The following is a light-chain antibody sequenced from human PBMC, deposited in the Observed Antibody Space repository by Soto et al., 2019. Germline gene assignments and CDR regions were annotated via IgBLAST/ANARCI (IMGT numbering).Light chain of an antibody. J-gene: IGLJ3*02. CDR1: SGHKSYA. Sequence: QPVLTQPPSASASLGASVKLTCTLSSGHKSYAIAWHQQQPEKGPRYLMKLNSDGSHSKGDGIPDRFSGSSSGAERYLTISSLQSEDEADYYCQTWSTDIRVFGGGTQLTVL. V-gene: IGLV4-69*01. CDR2: LNSDGSH. CDR3: QTWSTDIRV.